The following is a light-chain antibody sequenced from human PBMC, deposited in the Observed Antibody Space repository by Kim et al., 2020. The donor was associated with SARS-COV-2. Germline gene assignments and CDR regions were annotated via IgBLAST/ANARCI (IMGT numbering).Light chain of an antibody. CDR2: QDT. Sequence: VSPEQTATISCSGDKLGDKSACWYQQKPGQSPVVVIYQDTKRSSGSPERFSGSNSGNTATLTIRGTQALDEADYYCQAWDSSTVVFGGGTQLTVL. J-gene: IGLJ2*01. CDR1: KLGDKS. CDR3: QAWDSSTVV. V-gene: IGLV3-1*01.